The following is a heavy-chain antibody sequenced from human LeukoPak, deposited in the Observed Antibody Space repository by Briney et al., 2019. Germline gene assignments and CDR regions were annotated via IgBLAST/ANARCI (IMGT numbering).Heavy chain of an antibody. Sequence: GGSLRLSCAASGFILSTYWMHWVRHAPGKGLVWVSRINPDGSSPNYADSVKGRFTISRDNAKNTLYLQMNSLRAEDTAVYYCVIYFAPRTYSSGWYDYWGQGTLVTVSS. CDR1: GFILSTYW. J-gene: IGHJ4*02. CDR2: INPDGSSP. D-gene: IGHD6-19*01. V-gene: IGHV3-74*01. CDR3: VIYFAPRTYSSGWYDY.